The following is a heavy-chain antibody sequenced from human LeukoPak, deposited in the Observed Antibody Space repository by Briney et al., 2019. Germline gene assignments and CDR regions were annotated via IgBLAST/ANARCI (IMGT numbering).Heavy chain of an antibody. CDR3: ASTGSG. Sequence: GGSLRLSCAASGFAFSNYWMSWVRQAPGKGLEWVANIKQDGSEKYYVDPVKGRFTISRDNAKNSVYLQMNSLRGEDTAVYYCASTGSGWGQGTLVTVSS. CDR1: GFAFSNYW. D-gene: IGHD3-10*01. V-gene: IGHV3-7*01. J-gene: IGHJ4*02. CDR2: IKQDGSEK.